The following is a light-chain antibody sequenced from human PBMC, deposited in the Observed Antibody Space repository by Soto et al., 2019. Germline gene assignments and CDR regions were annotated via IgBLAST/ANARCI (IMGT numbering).Light chain of an antibody. CDR2: DAS. V-gene: IGKV1-5*01. Sequence: DIQITQSPSTLSASVGDRVMITCRASQSITSWLAWYQQKPGKAPNLLIYDASSLQSGVPSRFSGSGSGTEFTLTISSLQPDDSATYYCQQYNSHDDIAFGRGTKVEIK. CDR3: QQYNSHDDIA. J-gene: IGKJ4*01. CDR1: QSITSW.